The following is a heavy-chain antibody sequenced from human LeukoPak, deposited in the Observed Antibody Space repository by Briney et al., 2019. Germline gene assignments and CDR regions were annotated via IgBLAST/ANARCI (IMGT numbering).Heavy chain of an antibody. CDR3: AKDIVVVVAAPSYFDY. CDR2: INSYGSST. D-gene: IGHD2-15*01. V-gene: IGHV3-74*01. Sequence: GGSLRLSCAVSGFTFSSHWIHWVRQAPGKGLVWVSRINSYGSSTTYADSVKGRLTISRDNAKNTLYLQMNSLRAEDTAVYYCAKDIVVVVAAPSYFDYWGQGTLVTVSS. J-gene: IGHJ4*02. CDR1: GFTFSSHW.